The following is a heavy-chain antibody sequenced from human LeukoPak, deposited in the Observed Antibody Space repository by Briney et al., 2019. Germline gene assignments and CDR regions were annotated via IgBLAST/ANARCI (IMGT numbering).Heavy chain of an antibody. CDR1: GYTFTNYH. CDR3: ARGEDCTNGVCYTRGFDY. CDR2: INPSGGRT. D-gene: IGHD2-8*01. J-gene: IGHJ4*02. V-gene: IGHV1-46*01. Sequence: GASVKVSCKASGYTFTNYHMHWVRQAPGQGLEWMGIINPSGGRTSYAQKFQGRVTMTRDMSTSTVYMELSSLRSEDTAVYYCARGEDCTNGVCYTRGFDYWGQGTLVTVSS.